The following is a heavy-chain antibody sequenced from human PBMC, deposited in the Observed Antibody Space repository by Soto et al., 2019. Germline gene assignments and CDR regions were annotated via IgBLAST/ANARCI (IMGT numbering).Heavy chain of an antibody. CDR1: GFTFGAYT. CDR2: ISYDGNSE. V-gene: IGHV3-30*04. J-gene: IGHJ3*01. D-gene: IGHD1-26*01. Sequence: QMQLVESGGGVVQPGRSLRLSCAASGFTFGAYTMHWVRQAPGKGLEWVAVISYDGNSERYTDPVKGRFTVSRDNSKXXXXXXXXXXXXXXXXXXXXXXXGYSGRSDGFDVWGQGTMVTVSS. CDR3: XXXGYSGRSDGFDV.